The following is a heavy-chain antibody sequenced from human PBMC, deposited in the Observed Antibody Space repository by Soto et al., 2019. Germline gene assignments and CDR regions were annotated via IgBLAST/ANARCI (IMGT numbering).Heavy chain of an antibody. V-gene: IGHV1-3*05. Sequence: QVQLVQSGAEEKKPGASVKVSCKASGYTFTSYAMHWVRQAPGQRREWMGWINAGNGNTKYSQKFQGRVTITRDTSASTAYMEPSSLRSEDTAVYYCASSGSYWGIAYCGQGTLVTVSS. D-gene: IGHD1-26*01. CDR2: INAGNGNT. CDR3: ASSGSYWGIAY. CDR1: GYTFTSYA. J-gene: IGHJ4*02.